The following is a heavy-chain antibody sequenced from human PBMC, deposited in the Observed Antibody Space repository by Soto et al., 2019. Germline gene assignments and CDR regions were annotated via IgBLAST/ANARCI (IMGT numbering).Heavy chain of an antibody. CDR2: INSDGSST. CDR1: GFTFSSYW. J-gene: IGHJ4*02. V-gene: IGHV3-74*01. D-gene: IGHD4-17*01. CDR3: ARDYGDYDPYFDY. Sequence: EVQLVESGGGLVQPGGSLRLSCAASGFTFSSYWMHWVRQAPGTGLVWVSRINSDGSSTRYADSVKGRFTISRDNAKNTLYLQMNSLRAEDTAVYYCARDYGDYDPYFDYWGQGTLVTVSS.